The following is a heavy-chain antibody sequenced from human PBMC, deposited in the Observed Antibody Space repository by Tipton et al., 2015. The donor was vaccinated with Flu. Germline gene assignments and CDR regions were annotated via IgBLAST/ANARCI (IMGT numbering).Heavy chain of an antibody. CDR3: TRPRFNDYADSEY. D-gene: IGHD4-17*01. CDR1: GFTFSNYN. J-gene: IGHJ4*02. CDR2: ISSTSSYT. V-gene: IGHV3-21*01. Sequence: SLRLSCEVSGFTFSNYNMHWIRQAPGKGLEWVSSISSTSSYTYYADAVKGRFTISRDNAKSSLHLQMNSLRAEDTAVYYCTRPRFNDYADSEYWGQGDLVIVSS.